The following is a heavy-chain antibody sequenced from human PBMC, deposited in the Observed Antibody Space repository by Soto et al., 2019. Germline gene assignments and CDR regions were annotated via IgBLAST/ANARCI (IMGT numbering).Heavy chain of an antibody. Sequence: PSETLSLTCAVSGGSISSGGYSWSWIRQPPGKGLEWIGYIYHSGSTYYNPSLKSRVTISVDRSKNQFSLKLSSVTAADTAVYYCAREMVVGAARRAPRGYFDYWGQGTLVTVSS. D-gene: IGHD6-6*01. CDR3: AREMVVGAARRAPRGYFDY. CDR1: GGSISSGGYS. CDR2: IYHSGST. V-gene: IGHV4-30-2*01. J-gene: IGHJ4*02.